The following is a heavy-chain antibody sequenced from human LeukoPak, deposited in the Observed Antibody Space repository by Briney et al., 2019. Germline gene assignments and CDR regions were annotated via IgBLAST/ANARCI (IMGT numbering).Heavy chain of an antibody. CDR3: ARRSRHLVLLWFGDQGGFDY. Sequence: TSETLSLTCTVSGGSISSSSYYWGWIRQPPGKGLEWIGSIYYSGSTYYNPSLKSRVTISVDTSKNQFSLKLSSVTAADTAVYYCARRSRHLVLLWFGDQGGFDYWGQGTLVTVSS. V-gene: IGHV4-39*07. J-gene: IGHJ4*02. CDR2: IYYSGST. D-gene: IGHD3-10*01. CDR1: GGSISSSSYY.